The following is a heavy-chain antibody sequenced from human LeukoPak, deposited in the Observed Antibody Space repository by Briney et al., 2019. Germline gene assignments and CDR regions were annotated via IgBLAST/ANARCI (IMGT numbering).Heavy chain of an antibody. CDR2: INPNSGGT. CDR3: ARIPSAGNRRDIDY. Sequence: GASVKVSCKASGYTFTGYYIHWVRQAPGQGLEWMGWINPNSGGTNYAQEFQGRVTMTRDTSISTAYMDLSRLRSDDTAVYYCARIPSAGNRRDIDYWGQGTLVTVSS. V-gene: IGHV1-2*02. CDR1: GYTFTGYY. J-gene: IGHJ4*02. D-gene: IGHD4-23*01.